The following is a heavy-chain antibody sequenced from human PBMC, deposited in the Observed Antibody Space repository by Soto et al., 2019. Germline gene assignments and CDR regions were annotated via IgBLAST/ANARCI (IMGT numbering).Heavy chain of an antibody. D-gene: IGHD6-13*01. Sequence: SETLSLTCTVSGGSISSYYWSWIRQPPGKGLEWIGYIYYSGSTNYNPSLKSRVTISVDTSKNQFSLKLSSVTAADTAVYYCARVLDCSIWGDYYYGMDVWGQGTTVTVSS. V-gene: IGHV4-59*01. CDR1: GGSISSYY. CDR2: IYYSGST. CDR3: ARVLDCSIWGDYYYGMDV. J-gene: IGHJ6*02.